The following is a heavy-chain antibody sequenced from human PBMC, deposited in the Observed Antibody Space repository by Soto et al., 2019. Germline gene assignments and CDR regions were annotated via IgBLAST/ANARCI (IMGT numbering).Heavy chain of an antibody. V-gene: IGHV4-34*01. CDR3: ARVRRGIGDY. Sequence: QVQLQQWGAGLLKPSETLSLTCAVYGGSFSGYYWSWIRQPPGKGLEWIGEINHSGSTNYNPSLKSRVTISVDTSKNQCSLKLSSVTAADTAVYYCARVRRGIGDYWGQGTLVTVSS. J-gene: IGHJ4*02. CDR2: INHSGST. D-gene: IGHD6-13*01. CDR1: GGSFSGYY.